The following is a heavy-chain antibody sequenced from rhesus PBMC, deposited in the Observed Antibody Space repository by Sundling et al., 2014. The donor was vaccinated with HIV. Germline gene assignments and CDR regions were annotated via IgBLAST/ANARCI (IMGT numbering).Heavy chain of an antibody. J-gene: IGHJ4*01. D-gene: IGHD5-12*01. CDR2: IYWDDDK. Sequence: QVTLKESGPALVKPTQTLTLTCTFSGFSLSTSGMGVGWIRQSPGKTLEWLAHIYWDDDKRYSTSLKSRLTISKDTSKNQVVLTMTNMDPVDTATYYCAAWIQLQFVYWGQGVLVTVSS. CDR3: AAWIQLQFVY. V-gene: IGHV2-174*02. CDR1: GFSLSTSGMG.